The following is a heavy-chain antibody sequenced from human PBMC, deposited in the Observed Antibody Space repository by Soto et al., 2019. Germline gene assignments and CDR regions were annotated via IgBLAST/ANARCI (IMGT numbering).Heavy chain of an antibody. D-gene: IGHD2-15*01. J-gene: IGHJ4*02. CDR3: ARGPPYCSGGSCHQDY. V-gene: IGHV3-21*01. Sequence: GGSLRLSCAASGFTFSSYSMNWVRQAPGKGLEWVSSISSYSSYIYYADSMRGRFTISRDNANNSLYLQMNSLRAEDTAVYYCARGPPYCSGGSCHQDYWGQGTLVTVSS. CDR2: ISSYSSYI. CDR1: GFTFSSYS.